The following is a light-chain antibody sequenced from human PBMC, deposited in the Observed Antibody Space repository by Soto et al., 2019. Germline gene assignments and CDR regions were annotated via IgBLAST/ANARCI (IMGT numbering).Light chain of an antibody. CDR1: QSVSSSH. V-gene: IGKV3-15*01. J-gene: IGKJ1*01. CDR2: GAT. CDR3: QQYNNWPRT. Sequence: EIVFTQSPGTLCLSPGQRATLSCRASQSVSSSHLAWYQQKSGQAPRLLIHGATTRATGIPARFSGSGSGTEFTLTISSLQSEDFAVYYCQQYNNWPRTFGQGTKVDI.